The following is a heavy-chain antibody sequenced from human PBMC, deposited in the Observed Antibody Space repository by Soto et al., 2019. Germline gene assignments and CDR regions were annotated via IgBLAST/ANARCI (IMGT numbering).Heavy chain of an antibody. CDR1: GFDFSTYG. CDR3: ARAVGPFDY. CDR2: IWYDGSNK. D-gene: IGHD1-26*01. J-gene: IGHJ4*02. V-gene: IGHV3-33*01. Sequence: QVQLVESGGGVVQPGRSVRLSCAASGFDFSTYGMHWVRQAPGKGLEWVAVIWYDGSNKYYADSVRGRFIISRDNSKNPLFLQLNSLSAEDTAVYYCARAVGPFDYWGQGTLVTVSS.